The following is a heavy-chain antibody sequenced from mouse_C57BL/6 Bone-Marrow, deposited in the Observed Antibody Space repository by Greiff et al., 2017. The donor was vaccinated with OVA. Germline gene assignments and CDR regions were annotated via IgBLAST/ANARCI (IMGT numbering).Heavy chain of an antibody. CDR3: AREALGYGSSFFDY. CDR2: INPNNGGT. D-gene: IGHD1-1*01. CDR1: GYTFTDYN. V-gene: IGHV1-18*01. J-gene: IGHJ2*01. Sequence: VQLQQSGPELVKPGASVKIPCKASGYTFTDYNMDWVKQSHGKSLEWIGDINPNNGGTIYNQKFKGKATLTVDKSSSTAYMELRSLTSEDTAVYYCAREALGYGSSFFDYWGQGTTLTVSS.